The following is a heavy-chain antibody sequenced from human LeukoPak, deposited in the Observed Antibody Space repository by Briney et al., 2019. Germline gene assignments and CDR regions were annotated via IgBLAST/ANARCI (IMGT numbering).Heavy chain of an antibody. Sequence: GGSLRLSCAASGFTFSNAWMSWVRQAPGKGLEWVGRIKSKTDGGTTDYAAPVKGRFTISRDDSKNTLYLQMNSLKTEDTAVYYCTTDPSYSRKYYFDYWGQGTLVTVSS. J-gene: IGHJ4*02. V-gene: IGHV3-15*01. CDR3: TTDPSYSRKYYFDY. CDR1: GFTFSNAW. CDR2: IKSKTDGGTT. D-gene: IGHD6-13*01.